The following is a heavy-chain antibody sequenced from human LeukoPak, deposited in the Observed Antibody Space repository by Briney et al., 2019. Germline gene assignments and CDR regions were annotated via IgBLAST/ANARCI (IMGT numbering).Heavy chain of an antibody. CDR2: ISSSSSYV. CDR3: AADNVLRFLEWFPEPPY. D-gene: IGHD3-3*01. Sequence: KPGGSLRLSCAASGFTFSSYSMNWVRQAPGKGLEWVSSISSSSSYVYYADSVKGRFTISRDNAKNSLYLQMNSLRAEDTAVYYCAADNVLRFLEWFPEPPYWGQGTLVTVSS. CDR1: GFTFSSYS. J-gene: IGHJ4*02. V-gene: IGHV3-21*01.